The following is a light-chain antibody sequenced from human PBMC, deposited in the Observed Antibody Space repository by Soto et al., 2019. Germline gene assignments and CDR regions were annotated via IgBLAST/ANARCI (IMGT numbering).Light chain of an antibody. Sequence: QSALTQPASVSGSPGQSITISRTGSSSDVGDYDFVSWYQQHPGKAPKLIIYEVSDRPSGVSNRFSGSKSGNTASLTISGLQAEDDAHYYCSSFTSTSTLVVFGGGTKLTVL. V-gene: IGLV2-14*01. J-gene: IGLJ2*01. CDR1: SSDVGDYDF. CDR3: SSFTSTSTLVV. CDR2: EVS.